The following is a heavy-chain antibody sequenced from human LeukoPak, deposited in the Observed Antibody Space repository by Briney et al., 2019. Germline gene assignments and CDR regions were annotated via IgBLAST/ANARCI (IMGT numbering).Heavy chain of an antibody. CDR1: GGSFSGYY. D-gene: IGHD1-26*01. V-gene: IGHV4-34*01. CDR3: AMGYYKDR. Sequence: SETLSLTCAVYGGSFSGYYWSWIRQPPGKGLGWIGEINHSGSTNYNPSLKSRVTISVDTSKNQFSLKLSSVTAADTAVYYCAMGYYKDRWGQGTLVTVSS. CDR2: INHSGST. J-gene: IGHJ4*02.